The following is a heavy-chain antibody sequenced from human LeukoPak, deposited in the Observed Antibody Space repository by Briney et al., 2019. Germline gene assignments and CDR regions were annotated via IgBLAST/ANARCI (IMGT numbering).Heavy chain of an antibody. CDR1: GFTFSDAW. D-gene: IGHD3-22*01. J-gene: IGHJ4*02. V-gene: IGHV3-15*01. CDR3: ARDYYDSSGYYRGGYFDY. Sequence: GGSLRLSCAAAGFTFSDAWMTWVRQAPGKGLEWVGRIISKSDGGTTDYAAPVKGRFTISRDDSKNTLYLQMNSLKTEDTAVYYCARDYYDSSGYYRGGYFDYWGQGTLVTVSS. CDR2: IISKSDGGTT.